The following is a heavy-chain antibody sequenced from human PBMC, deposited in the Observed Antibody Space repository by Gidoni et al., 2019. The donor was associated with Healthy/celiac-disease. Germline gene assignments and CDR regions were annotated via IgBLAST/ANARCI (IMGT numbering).Heavy chain of an antibody. CDR2: IYYSGST. CDR3: ARHERGYCTGGVCPVFDY. CDR1: GGSISSSSYY. Sequence: QLQLQESGPGLVKPSETLSLTCTVSGGSISSSSYYWGWIRQPPGKGLEWIGSIYYSGSTYYNPSLKSRVTISVDTSKNQFSLKLSSVTAADTAVYYCARHERGYCTGGVCPVFDYWGQGTLVTVSS. J-gene: IGHJ4*02. V-gene: IGHV4-39*01. D-gene: IGHD2-8*02.